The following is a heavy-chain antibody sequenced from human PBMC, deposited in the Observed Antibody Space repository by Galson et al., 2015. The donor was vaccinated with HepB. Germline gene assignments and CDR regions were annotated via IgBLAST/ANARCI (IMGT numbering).Heavy chain of an antibody. CDR3: VKDRGKGDPKPGN. CDR2: IRYDGGNQ. Sequence: SLRLSCAASGFTFSNYGMHWVRQAPGKGLEWVSFIRYDGGNQDYADSVEGRFTISRDNSKNSLYLEMNSLRPEDTGIYHCVKDRGKGDPKPGNWGQGTLVTVSS. V-gene: IGHV3-30*02. D-gene: IGHD2-21*02. J-gene: IGHJ4*02. CDR1: GFTFSNYG.